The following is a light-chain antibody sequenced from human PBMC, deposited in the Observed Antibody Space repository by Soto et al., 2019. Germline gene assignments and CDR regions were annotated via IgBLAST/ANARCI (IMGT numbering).Light chain of an antibody. V-gene: IGLV2-14*01. CDR2: DVS. CDR1: SSEVGGYNY. Sequence: QSALTQPASVSGSPGQSITISCTGTSSEVGGYNYVSWYQQHPGKAPKLMIYDVSNRPSGVSNRFSGSKSGNTASLTISGRQAEDEADYYCSSYTSSSTLGVVFGGGTKLTVL. J-gene: IGLJ2*01. CDR3: SSYTSSSTLGVV.